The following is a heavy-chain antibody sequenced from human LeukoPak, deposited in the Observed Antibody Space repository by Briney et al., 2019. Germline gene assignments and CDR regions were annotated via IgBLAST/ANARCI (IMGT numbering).Heavy chain of an antibody. CDR1: GFTFSSYG. CDR3: AKAEYYGSGSYHFDY. J-gene: IGHJ4*02. V-gene: IGHV3-30*02. CDR2: IWYGGSNK. D-gene: IGHD3-10*01. Sequence: GGSLRLSCAASGFTFSSYGMHWVRQAPGKGLEWVAVIWYGGSNKYYADSVKGRFTISRDNSKNTLYLQMNSLRAEDTAVYYCAKAEYYGSGSYHFDYWGQGTLVTVSS.